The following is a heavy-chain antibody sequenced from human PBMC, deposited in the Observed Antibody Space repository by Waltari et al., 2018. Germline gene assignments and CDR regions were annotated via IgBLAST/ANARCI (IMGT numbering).Heavy chain of an antibody. CDR3: ARGWVWLYYFDY. Sequence: QVQLVQSGAEVKKPGASVKVSCKASGYTFTSYDINWVRQANGQGLEWMGWVNPNSGNTGYAQKFQGRVTITRNTSISTAYMELSSLRSEDTAVYYCARGWVWLYYFDYWGQGTLVTVSS. CDR2: VNPNSGNT. J-gene: IGHJ4*02. D-gene: IGHD2-21*01. CDR1: GYTFTSYD. V-gene: IGHV1-8*03.